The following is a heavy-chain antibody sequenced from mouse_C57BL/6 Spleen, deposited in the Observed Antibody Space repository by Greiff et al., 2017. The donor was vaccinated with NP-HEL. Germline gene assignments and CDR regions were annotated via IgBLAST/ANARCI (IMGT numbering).Heavy chain of an antibody. Sequence: EVKVEESGGGLVKPGGSLKLSCAASGFTFSDYGMHWVRQAPEKGLEWVAYISSGSSTTYYADTVKGRFPISRDNAKNTLCLQMTSLRSEDTAMYYCARPGIYDGYYEDWYFDVWGTGTTVTVSS. CDR2: ISSGSSTT. V-gene: IGHV5-17*01. J-gene: IGHJ1*03. CDR3: ARPGIYDGYYEDWYFDV. CDR1: GFTFSDYG. D-gene: IGHD2-3*01.